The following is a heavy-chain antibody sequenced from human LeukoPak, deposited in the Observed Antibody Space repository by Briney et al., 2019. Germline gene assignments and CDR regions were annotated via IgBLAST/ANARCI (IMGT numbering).Heavy chain of an antibody. V-gene: IGHV3-74*01. J-gene: IGHJ4*02. CDR2: INSGSSHR. CDR1: GFTFNGYS. Sequence: GGSLRLSCAASGFTFNGYSMAWVRLAPGKGLEWVSSINSGSSHRIYADSVKGRFTISRDNAKNTLYLQMNSLRAEDTAVYYCARGSSVVALDWGQGTLVTVSS. D-gene: IGHD2-15*01. CDR3: ARGSSVVALD.